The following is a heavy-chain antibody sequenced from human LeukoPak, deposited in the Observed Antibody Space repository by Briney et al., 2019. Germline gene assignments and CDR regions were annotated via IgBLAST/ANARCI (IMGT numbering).Heavy chain of an antibody. J-gene: IGHJ4*02. CDR2: INTDTGNP. V-gene: IGHV7-4-1*02. D-gene: IGHD2-2*01. CDR3: ARGRRYCDSTTCYGMYYVDY. Sequence: ASVKVSCKASRHTFNEYAMIWVRQAPEQGLEWMGWINTDTGNPTYAQGFTGRFVFSLDTSVSTAYLQISSLEAEDTAVYYCARGRRYCDSTTCYGMYYVDYWGQGTLVTVSS. CDR1: RHTFNEYA.